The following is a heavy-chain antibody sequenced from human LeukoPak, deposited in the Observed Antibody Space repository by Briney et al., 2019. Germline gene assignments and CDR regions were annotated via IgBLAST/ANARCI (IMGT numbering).Heavy chain of an antibody. CDR1: GYTFITYD. J-gene: IGHJ4*02. CDR3: ARTPYNWGIDY. Sequence: AASVKVSCKASGYTFITYDINWVRQATGQGLEWMGWMNVNSGNTGYAQNFQGRLTITRNTPISTAYMELSSLRSEDTAVYYCARTPYNWGIDYWGQGTLVTVSS. V-gene: IGHV1-8*03. D-gene: IGHD7-27*01. CDR2: MNVNSGNT.